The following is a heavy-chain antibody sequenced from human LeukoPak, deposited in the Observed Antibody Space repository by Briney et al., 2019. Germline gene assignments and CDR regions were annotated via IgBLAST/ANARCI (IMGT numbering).Heavy chain of an antibody. J-gene: IGHJ6*02. CDR1: GFTFDDYA. CDR3: AKDRAYDMQDYGMDV. Sequence: GRSLRLSCASSGFTFDDYAMHWVRQAPGKGLDLVSGISWNSGSIGYAESVKGRFTISRDNAKNSLYLQMNSLRAEDTALYYCAKDRAYDMQDYGMDVWGHGTTVTVSS. V-gene: IGHV3-9*01. D-gene: IGHD3-9*01. CDR2: ISWNSGSI.